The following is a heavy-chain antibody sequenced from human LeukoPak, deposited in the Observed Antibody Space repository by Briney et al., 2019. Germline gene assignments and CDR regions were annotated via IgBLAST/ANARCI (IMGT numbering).Heavy chain of an antibody. CDR1: GGSISSYY. CDR2: INHSGST. V-gene: IGHV4-34*01. D-gene: IGHD3-3*01. Sequence: PSETLSLTCTVSGGSISSYYWSWIRQPPGKGLEWIGEINHSGSTNYNPSLKSRVTISVDTSKNQFSLKLSSVTAADTAVYYCARSRITIFGVVIVGPNYYYGMDVWGQGTTVTVSS. J-gene: IGHJ6*02. CDR3: ARSRITIFGVVIVGPNYYYGMDV.